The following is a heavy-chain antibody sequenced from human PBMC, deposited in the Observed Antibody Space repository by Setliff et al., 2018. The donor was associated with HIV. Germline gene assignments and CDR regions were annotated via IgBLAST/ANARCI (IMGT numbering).Heavy chain of an antibody. CDR2: IRG. J-gene: IGHJ4*02. D-gene: IGHD2-2*01. CDR1: GVTLSDAA. CDR3: ARPRYCISTNCYEAFAY. V-gene: IGHV3-73*01. Sequence: GGSLRLSCAASGVTLSDAAIHWVRQASGKGLEWVGRIRGDYGASRSGRFTISRDDSKNTAYLQITNLQIEDTAVYYCARPRYCISTNCYEAFAYWGQGILVTVSS.